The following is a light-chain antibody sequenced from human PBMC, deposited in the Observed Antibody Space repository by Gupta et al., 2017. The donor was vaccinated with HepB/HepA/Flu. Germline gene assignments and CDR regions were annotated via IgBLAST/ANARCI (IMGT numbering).Light chain of an antibody. CDR1: NIGTKT. Sequence: SSVLTQPPSVSVAPGETARITCGGNNIGTKTVHWYQQKPGQSPVLVISYDRDRPSGIPEQFSGSNSGNTATLTITRVAAGDEADYYCQVWDSDSDHVVFGGGTKLTVL. V-gene: IGLV3-21*04. CDR2: YDR. J-gene: IGLJ2*01. CDR3: QVWDSDSDHVV.